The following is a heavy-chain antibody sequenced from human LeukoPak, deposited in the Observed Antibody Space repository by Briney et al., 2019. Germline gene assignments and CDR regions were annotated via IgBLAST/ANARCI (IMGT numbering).Heavy chain of an antibody. V-gene: IGHV3-30*03. Sequence: GGSLRLSCAASGFTFSSYGMHWVRQAPGKGLEWVAVISYDGSNKYYADSVKGRFTISRDNSKNTLYLQMNSLRAEDTAVYYCARSQLWSYFDYWGQGTLVTVSS. CDR3: ARSQLWSYFDY. CDR1: GFTFSSYG. D-gene: IGHD5-18*01. CDR2: ISYDGSNK. J-gene: IGHJ4*02.